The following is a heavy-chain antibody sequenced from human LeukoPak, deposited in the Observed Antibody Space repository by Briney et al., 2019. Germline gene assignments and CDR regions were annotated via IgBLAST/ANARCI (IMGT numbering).Heavy chain of an antibody. V-gene: IGHV3-49*04. D-gene: IGHD6-19*01. J-gene: IGHJ4*02. CDR2: IRSKAYGGTT. CDR1: GFTFGDYA. CDR3: TIASGWYVFDY. Sequence: GGSLRLSCTASGFTFGDYAMRWVRQAPGKGLKWVGFIRSKAYGGTTEYGASVKGRFTISRDDSKSIAYLQMNSLKTEDTAVYYCTIASGWYVFDYWGQGTLVTVSS.